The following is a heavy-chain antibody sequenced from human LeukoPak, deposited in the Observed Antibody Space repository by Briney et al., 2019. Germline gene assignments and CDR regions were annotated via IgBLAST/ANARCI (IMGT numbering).Heavy chain of an antibody. V-gene: IGHV4-4*09. D-gene: IGHD6-6*01. J-gene: IGHJ4*02. Sequence: SETLSLTCTVSGGSISSYYWSWIRQPPGKGLEWIGYIYTSGSTNYNPSLKSRVTISVDTSKNQFSLKLSSVTAADTAVYYCARFLYSSSSGPKFDYWGQGTLVTVSS. CDR3: ARFLYSSSSGPKFDY. CDR1: GGSISSYY. CDR2: IYTSGST.